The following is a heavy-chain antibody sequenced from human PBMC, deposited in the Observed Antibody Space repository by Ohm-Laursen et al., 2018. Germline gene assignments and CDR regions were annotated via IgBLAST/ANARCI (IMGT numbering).Heavy chain of an antibody. Sequence: GTLSLTCTVSGAPISTHYWSWIRQPPGKGLEWIGYIYYSGTTNYNPSLKSRVTISLNTSKNQFSPKLSSVTAADTAVYYCARRGHAFDIWGQGTMVTVSS. V-gene: IGHV4-59*11. J-gene: IGHJ3*02. CDR3: ARRGHAFDI. CDR2: IYYSGTT. CDR1: GAPISTHY.